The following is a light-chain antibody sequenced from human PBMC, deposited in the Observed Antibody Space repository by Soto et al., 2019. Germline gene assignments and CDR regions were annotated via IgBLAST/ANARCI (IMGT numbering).Light chain of an antibody. V-gene: IGKV3-20*01. CDR2: GAS. J-gene: IGKJ5*01. CDR1: QSVSSRY. Sequence: EIVLTQSPGTLSLSPGKRATLSCRASQSVSSRYLSWYQQKPGQAPRLLIYGASSRATGIPDRFSGSGSGTDFTLSISRVEPEDFAVYYCHQYGDSPQGTFGQGTRLEI. CDR3: HQYGDSPQGT.